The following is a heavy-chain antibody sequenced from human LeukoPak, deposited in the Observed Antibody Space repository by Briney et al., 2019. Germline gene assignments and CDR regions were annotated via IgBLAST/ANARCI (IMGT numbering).Heavy chain of an antibody. V-gene: IGHV4-61*02. D-gene: IGHD5-12*01. CDR3: ARERLGFDP. CDR1: GGSISSASYY. CDR2: IYTSGSI. Sequence: KASETLSLTCTVSGGSISSASYYWGWIRQPAGKGLEWIGRIYTSGSINDNPSLKSRVTISVDTSKNQFSLKLSSVTAADTSVYYCARERLGFDPWGQGTLVTVSS. J-gene: IGHJ5*02.